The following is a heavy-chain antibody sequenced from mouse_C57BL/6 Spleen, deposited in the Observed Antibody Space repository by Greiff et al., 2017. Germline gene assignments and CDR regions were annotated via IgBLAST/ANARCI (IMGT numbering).Heavy chain of an antibody. CDR1: GFNIKNTY. Sequence: EVHVVESVAELVRPGASVKLSCTASGFNIKNTYMHWVKQRPEQGLEWIGRIDPANGNTKYAPKFQGKATITADTSSNTAYLQLSSLTSEDTAIYYCARSPFDYGSRDYAMDYWGQGTSVTVSS. CDR2: IDPANGNT. V-gene: IGHV14-3*01. D-gene: IGHD1-1*01. J-gene: IGHJ4*01. CDR3: ARSPFDYGSRDYAMDY.